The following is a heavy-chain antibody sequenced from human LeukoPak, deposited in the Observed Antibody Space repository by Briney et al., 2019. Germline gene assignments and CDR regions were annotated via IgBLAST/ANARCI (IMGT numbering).Heavy chain of an antibody. CDR1: GFTFGSYA. V-gene: IGHV3-64*01. J-gene: IGHJ6*02. CDR2: ISSNGGST. CDR3: ARGSAYYDFWSGLGTGSYYYYGMDV. D-gene: IGHD3-3*01. Sequence: PGGSLRLSRAASGFTFGSYAMHWVRQAPGKGLEYVSAISSNGGSTYYANSVKGRFTISRDNSKNTLYLQMGSLRAEDMAVYYCARGSAYYDFWSGLGTGSYYYYGMDVWGQGTTVTVSS.